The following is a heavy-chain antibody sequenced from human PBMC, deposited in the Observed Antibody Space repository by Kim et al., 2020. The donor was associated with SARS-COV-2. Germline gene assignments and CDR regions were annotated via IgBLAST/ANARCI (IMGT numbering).Heavy chain of an antibody. V-gene: IGHV1-46*01. Sequence: ASVKVSCKASGYTFTSYYMHWVRQAPGQGLEWMGIINPSGGSTSYAQKFQGRVTMTRDTSTSTVYMELSSLRSEDTAVYYCARDYVVVAARNYYYYYGMDVWGQGTTVTVSS. J-gene: IGHJ6*02. D-gene: IGHD2-15*01. CDR2: INPSGGST. CDR1: GYTFTSYY. CDR3: ARDYVVVAARNYYYYYGMDV.